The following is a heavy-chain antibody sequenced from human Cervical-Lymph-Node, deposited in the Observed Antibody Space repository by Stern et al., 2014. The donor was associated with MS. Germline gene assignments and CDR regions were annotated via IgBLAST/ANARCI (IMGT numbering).Heavy chain of an antibody. Sequence: EVQLVESGGGLVKPGRSLRLSCAASAFSFSSYNMNWVRQAPGKGLEWVSYIASGGGNIYYADSVTGRFTISTDNAKRSLYLQMNSLRAEDTAGYYCSSTTIYFYGSGTFSANYGMDVWGQGTTVTVSS. CDR1: AFSFSSYN. CDR3: SSTTIYFYGSGTFSANYGMDV. D-gene: IGHD3-10*01. J-gene: IGHJ6*02. CDR2: IASGGGNI. V-gene: IGHV3-21*01.